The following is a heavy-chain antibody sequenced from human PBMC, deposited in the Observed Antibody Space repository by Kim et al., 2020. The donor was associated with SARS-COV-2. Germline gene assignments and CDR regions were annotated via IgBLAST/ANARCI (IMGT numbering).Heavy chain of an antibody. V-gene: IGHV4-59*01. CDR2: IYYSGST. CDR3: ARGPDLVRGNAFDI. CDR1: GGSISSYY. Sequence: SETLSLTCTVSGGSISSYYWSWIRQPPGKGLEWIGYIYYSGSTNYNPSLKSRVTISVDTSKNQFSLKLSSVTAADTAAYYCARGPDLVRGNAFDIWGQGTMVTVSS. D-gene: IGHD3-10*02. J-gene: IGHJ3*02.